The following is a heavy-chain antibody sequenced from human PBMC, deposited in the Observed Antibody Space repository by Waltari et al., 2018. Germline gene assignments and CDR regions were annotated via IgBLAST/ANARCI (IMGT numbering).Heavy chain of an antibody. V-gene: IGHV3-53*01. CDR2: IYSGGST. Sequence: EVQLVESGGGLIQPGGSLRLSCAASGFTVSSNYMSWVRQAPGKGLEWVSVIYSGGSTYYADSGKGRFTISRDNSKNTLYLQMNSLRAEDTAVYYCARASLRDGSGSYYGMDVWGQGTTVTVSS. D-gene: IGHD3-10*01. CDR1: GFTVSSNY. J-gene: IGHJ6*02. CDR3: ARASLRDGSGSYYGMDV.